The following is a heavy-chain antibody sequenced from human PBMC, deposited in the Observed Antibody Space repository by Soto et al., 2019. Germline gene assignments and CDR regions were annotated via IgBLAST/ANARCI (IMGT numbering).Heavy chain of an antibody. J-gene: IGHJ4*02. CDR1: GFTFSSYE. V-gene: IGHV3-48*03. Sequence: VQLVESGGGLVQPGGSLRLSCAASGFTFSSYEMNWVRQAPGKGLEWVSNISSSGHTTYYADSVKGRFTISRDNAKNSLYLQMNSLRAEDTAVYYCARVGGTWDYFDYWGQGTLVTVSS. CDR2: ISSSGHTT. D-gene: IGHD1-1*01. CDR3: ARVGGTWDYFDY.